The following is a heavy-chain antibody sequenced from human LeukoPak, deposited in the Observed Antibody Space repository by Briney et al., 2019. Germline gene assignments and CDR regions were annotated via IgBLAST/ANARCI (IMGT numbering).Heavy chain of an antibody. CDR1: GGSFSGYY. D-gene: IGHD3-16*02. CDR2: INHSGST. J-gene: IGHJ4*02. CDR3: ARVSRDYIWGSYRYTLDY. V-gene: IGHV4-34*01. Sequence: SETLSLTCAVYGGSFSGYYWSWIRQPPGKGLEWIGEINHSGSTNYNPSLKSRVTISVDTPKNQFSLKLSSVTAADTAVYYCARVSRDYIWGSYRYTLDYWGQGTLVTVSS.